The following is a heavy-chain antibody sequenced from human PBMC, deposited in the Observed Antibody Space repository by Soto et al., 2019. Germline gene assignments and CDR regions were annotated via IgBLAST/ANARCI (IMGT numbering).Heavy chain of an antibody. CDR2: IYYSGST. D-gene: IGHD3-22*01. Sequence: PSKTLSLTCTVSGGSISSYYWSWIRQPPGKGLEWIGYIYYSGSTNYNPSLKSRVTISVDTSKNQFSLKLSSVTAADTAVYYCARGYDSSGYYFPLFDYWGQGTLVTVSS. CDR3: ARGYDSSGYYFPLFDY. CDR1: GGSISSYY. V-gene: IGHV4-59*01. J-gene: IGHJ4*02.